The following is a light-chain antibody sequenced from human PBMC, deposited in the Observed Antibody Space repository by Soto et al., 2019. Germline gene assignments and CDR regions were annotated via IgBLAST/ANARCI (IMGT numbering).Light chain of an antibody. CDR3: AAWDDSLNAVYV. J-gene: IGLJ1*01. Sequence: QSVLTQPPSASGTPGQRVTISCSGSSSNIGSNTVNWYQQLPGTAPKLLIYSNNQRPSGVPDRFSGSKSGTSASLAISGLQSEDEADYYCAAWDDSLNAVYVFGTGTKVTAL. V-gene: IGLV1-44*01. CDR2: SNN. CDR1: SSNIGSNT.